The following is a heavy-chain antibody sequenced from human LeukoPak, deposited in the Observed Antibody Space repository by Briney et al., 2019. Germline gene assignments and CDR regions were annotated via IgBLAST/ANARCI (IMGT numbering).Heavy chain of an antibody. D-gene: IGHD4-11*01. V-gene: IGHV4-59*12. Sequence: SETLSLTCTVSGGSISSYYWSWIRQPPGKGLEWIGYIYYSGSTNYNPSLKSRVTISVDTSKNQFSLKLSSVTAADTAVYYCARGLVVTVTSTRYYYYYYGMDVWGQGTTVTVSS. CDR1: GGSISSYY. J-gene: IGHJ6*02. CDR2: IYYSGST. CDR3: ARGLVVTVTSTRYYYYYYGMDV.